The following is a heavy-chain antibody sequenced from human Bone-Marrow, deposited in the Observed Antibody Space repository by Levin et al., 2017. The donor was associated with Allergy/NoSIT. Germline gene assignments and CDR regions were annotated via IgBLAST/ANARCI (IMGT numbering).Heavy chain of an antibody. J-gene: IGHJ4*02. CDR2: ISGSGGRT. CDR1: GFTFSSYA. D-gene: IGHD2-2*02. Sequence: GGSLRLSCAVSGFTFSSYAMSWVRQAPGKGLEWVSAISGSGGRTYYADSVKGRFSISRDNSKNTLYLQMNSLRAEDTAVYYCAKEMVPYCSTTACYMPDYWGRGTLVTVSS. V-gene: IGHV3-23*01. CDR3: AKEMVPYCSTTACYMPDY.